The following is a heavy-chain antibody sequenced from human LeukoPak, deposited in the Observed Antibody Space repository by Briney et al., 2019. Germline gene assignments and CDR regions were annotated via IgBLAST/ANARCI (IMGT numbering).Heavy chain of an antibody. CDR3: ATPPLPGYMDV. V-gene: IGHV3-48*01. CDR1: GFTFSSYS. CDR2: ISSSSSTI. Sequence: GGSLRLSCAASGFTFSSYSMNWVRQAPGKGLEWVSYISSSSSTIYYADSVKGRFTISRDNAKNSLYLQMNSLRAEDTAVYYCATPPLPGYMDVWGKGTTVTVSS. J-gene: IGHJ6*03.